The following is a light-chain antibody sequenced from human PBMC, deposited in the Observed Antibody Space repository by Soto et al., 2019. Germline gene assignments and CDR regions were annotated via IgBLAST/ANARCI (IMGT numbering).Light chain of an antibody. J-gene: IGKJ1*01. V-gene: IGKV1-27*01. CDR3: QKYNSAPSWT. CDR2: AAS. CDR1: QGISNY. Sequence: DIQMTQSPSSLSASVGDGVTITCRASQGISNYLAWYQQKPGKVPKLLIYAASTLQSGVPSRFSGSGSGTDFTLTISSLQPEDVATYYCQKYNSAPSWTFGQGTKVAIK.